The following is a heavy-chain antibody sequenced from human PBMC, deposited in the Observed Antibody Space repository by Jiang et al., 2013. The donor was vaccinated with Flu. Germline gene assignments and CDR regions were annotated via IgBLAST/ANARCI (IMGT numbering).Heavy chain of an antibody. V-gene: IGHV4-31*03. Sequence: GLVKPSQTLSLTCTVSGGSINSGDYYWTWIRQHPGKGLEWIGYIYYNGNTYYNPSLKSRVIISTDTSKKQFSLKLSSVTAADTAVYYCAREHVSYGDASSDYWGQGTLVTVSS. CDR1: GGSINSGDYY. J-gene: IGHJ4*02. CDR3: AREHVSYGDASSDY. D-gene: IGHD4-17*01. CDR2: IYYNGNT.